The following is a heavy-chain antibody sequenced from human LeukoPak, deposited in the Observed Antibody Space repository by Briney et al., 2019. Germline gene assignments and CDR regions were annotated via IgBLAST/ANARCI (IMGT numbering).Heavy chain of an antibody. CDR2: VNLQGST. J-gene: IGHJ4*02. Sequence: SETLSLTCGVSGGSITNTNYWTWVRQPPGKGLEWIGEVNLQGSTNYNPSLMGRVAISVDKSENHISLQLTSVTAADTAVYYCAKAYGDYGTKTYRRAYFDYWGQGTLVTVSS. CDR1: GGSITNTNY. D-gene: IGHD4-17*01. V-gene: IGHV4-4*02. CDR3: AKAYGDYGTKTYRRAYFDY.